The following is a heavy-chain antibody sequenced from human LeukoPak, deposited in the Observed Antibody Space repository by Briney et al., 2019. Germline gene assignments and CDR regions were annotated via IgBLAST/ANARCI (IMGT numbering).Heavy chain of an antibody. J-gene: IGHJ4*02. Sequence: ASVKVSCKASGYTFTSYGISWVRQAPGQGLEWMGWISAYNGNTNYAQKLQGRVTMTTDTSTRTAYMELRSLRSDDTAVYYCARGVGYYDILTGYYRESYSDYWGQGTLVTVSS. CDR1: GYTFTSYG. V-gene: IGHV1-18*04. CDR3: ARGVGYYDILTGYYRESYSDY. D-gene: IGHD3-9*01. CDR2: ISAYNGNT.